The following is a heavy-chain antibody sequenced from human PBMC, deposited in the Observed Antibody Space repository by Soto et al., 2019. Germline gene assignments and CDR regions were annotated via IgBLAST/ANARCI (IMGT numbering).Heavy chain of an antibody. V-gene: IGHV3-30-3*01. Sequence: HPGGSLRLSCAASGFTFSSYAMHWVRQAPGKGLEWVAVISYDGSNKYYADSVKGRFTISRDNSKNTLYLQMNSLRAEDTAVYYCAIDSLAWVTGTTSFWGQGSLVTGYS. J-gene: IGHJ4*02. CDR2: ISYDGSNK. CDR1: GFTFSSYA. D-gene: IGHD1-20*01. CDR3: AIDSLAWVTGTTSF.